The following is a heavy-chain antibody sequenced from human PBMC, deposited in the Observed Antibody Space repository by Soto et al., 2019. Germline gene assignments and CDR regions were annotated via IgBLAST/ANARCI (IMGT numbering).Heavy chain of an antibody. CDR2: ISGSGGST. V-gene: IGHV3-23*01. CDR3: AKDQDKYVDTAAMDV. Sequence: EVQLLESGGGLVQPGGSLGLSCAASGFTFSSYAMSWVRQAPGKGLEWVSAISGSGGSTYYADSVKGRFTISRDNSKNTLYLQMNSLRAEDTAVYYCAKDQDKYVDTAAMDVWGQGTTVTVSS. J-gene: IGHJ6*02. D-gene: IGHD5-18*01. CDR1: GFTFSSYA.